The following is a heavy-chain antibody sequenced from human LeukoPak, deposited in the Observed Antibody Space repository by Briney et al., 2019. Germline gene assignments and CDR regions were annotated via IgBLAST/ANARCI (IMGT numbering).Heavy chain of an antibody. CDR1: GFTFSSYS. Sequence: GGSLRLSCAASGFTFSSYSVNWVRQAPGKGLEWVSSISSSSYIYYADSVKGRFTISRDNAKNSLYLQMNSLRAEDTAVYYCARDHGSGWYLIGMDVWGQGTTVTVSS. J-gene: IGHJ6*02. D-gene: IGHD6-19*01. V-gene: IGHV3-21*01. CDR3: ARDHGSGWYLIGMDV. CDR2: ISSSSYI.